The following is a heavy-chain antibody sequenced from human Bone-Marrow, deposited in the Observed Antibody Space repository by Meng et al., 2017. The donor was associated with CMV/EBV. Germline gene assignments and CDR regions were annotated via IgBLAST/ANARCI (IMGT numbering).Heavy chain of an antibody. Sequence: SETLSLTCTVSGGSVSSGSYYWSWIRQPPGKGLEWIGYIYYSGSTNYNPSLKSRVTISVDTSKNQFSLKLSSVTAADTAVYYCAREGIAAAAFFDPWGQGTRVTVSS. J-gene: IGHJ5*02. CDR2: IYYSGST. CDR3: AREGIAAAAFFDP. CDR1: GGSVSSGSYY. V-gene: IGHV4-61*01. D-gene: IGHD6-13*01.